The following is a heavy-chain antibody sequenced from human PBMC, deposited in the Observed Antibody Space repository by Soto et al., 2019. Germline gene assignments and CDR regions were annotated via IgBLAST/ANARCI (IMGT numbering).Heavy chain of an antibody. Sequence: EVQLVESGGGLVQPGRSLRLSCAASGFTFDDYAMHWVRQAPGKGLEWVSGISWNGGNIDYADSVKGRFTISRDNAKSCLYLQMNSLSTEDTALDYCAIARCAYWGLDAYWCQGTLVTVST. V-gene: IGHV3-9*01. J-gene: IGHJ4*02. CDR1: GFTFDDYA. D-gene: IGHD3-16*01. CDR2: ISWNGGNI. CDR3: AIARCAYWGLDAY.